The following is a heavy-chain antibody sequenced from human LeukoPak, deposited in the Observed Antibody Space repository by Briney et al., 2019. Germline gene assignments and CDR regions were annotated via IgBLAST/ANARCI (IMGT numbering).Heavy chain of an antibody. CDR2: INPESGAT. J-gene: IGHJ4*02. V-gene: IGHV1-2*02. CDR1: GYPFSGYY. Sequence: ASVKVSCKASGYPFSGYYIHWVRQGPGQGLEWLGWINPESGATKYAQRFEGRVTLTRDTSVTTVHMELSGLRYDDSAVYYCARENLNYYGSGSYLYWGQGSQVTVS. D-gene: IGHD3-10*01. CDR3: ARENLNYYGSGSYLY.